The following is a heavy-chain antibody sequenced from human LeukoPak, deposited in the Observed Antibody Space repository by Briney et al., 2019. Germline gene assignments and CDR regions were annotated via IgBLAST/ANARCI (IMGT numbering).Heavy chain of an antibody. CDR2: ISGSGGYT. CDR3: AKDRVVTRRRSYYFDY. Sequence: GGSLRLSCVASGFTFSSYAMSWVRPAPGKGLEWGSRISGSGGYTHSADSVEGRFTISRDNSKNTLYLQMNSLRGEDTAIYYCAKDRVVTRRRSYYFDYWGQGTLVTVSS. V-gene: IGHV3-23*01. CDR1: GFTFSSYA. J-gene: IGHJ4*02. D-gene: IGHD3-22*01.